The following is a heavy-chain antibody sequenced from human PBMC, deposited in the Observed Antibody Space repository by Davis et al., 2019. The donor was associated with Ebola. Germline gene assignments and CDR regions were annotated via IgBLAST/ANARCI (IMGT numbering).Heavy chain of an antibody. CDR3: ARDRELLGRGLDY. CDR1: GFTFSHYT. CDR2: ITSSGSHI. Sequence: GESLKISCAVSGFTFSHYTMNWVRQAPGKGLEWVSSITSSGSHIYYADSVKGRFTLSRDNAKNSLLLQMNSLRAEDTAVYYCARDRELLGRGLDYWGQGTLVTVSS. D-gene: IGHD1-26*01. V-gene: IGHV3-21*06. J-gene: IGHJ4*02.